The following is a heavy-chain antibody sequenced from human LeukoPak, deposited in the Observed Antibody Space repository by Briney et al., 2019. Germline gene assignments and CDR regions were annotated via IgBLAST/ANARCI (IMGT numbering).Heavy chain of an antibody. V-gene: IGHV3-23*01. CDR3: AKGRYYITGASGY. Sequence: GSLRLSCAASGFTFSSYSMNWVRQAPGKGLEWVSGISGSGDSTYYADSVKGRFTISRDNSKNTLYLQMNSLRAEDTALYYCAKGRYYITGASGYWGQGTLVTVSS. CDR2: ISGSGDST. CDR1: GFTFSSYS. D-gene: IGHD1-20*01. J-gene: IGHJ4*02.